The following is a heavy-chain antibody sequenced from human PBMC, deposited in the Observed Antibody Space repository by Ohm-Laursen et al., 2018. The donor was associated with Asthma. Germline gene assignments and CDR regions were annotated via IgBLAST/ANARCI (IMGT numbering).Heavy chain of an antibody. CDR1: GFTFSSYA. Sequence: SLRLSCSASGFTFSSYAMHWVRQAPGKGLEWVAVISYDGSNKYYADSVKGRFTISRDNSKNTLYLQMNSLRAEDTAVYYCARGGLHYMMDFDYWGQGTLVTVSS. J-gene: IGHJ4*02. CDR3: ARGGLHYMMDFDY. CDR2: ISYDGSNK. D-gene: IGHD3-10*01. V-gene: IGHV3-30-3*01.